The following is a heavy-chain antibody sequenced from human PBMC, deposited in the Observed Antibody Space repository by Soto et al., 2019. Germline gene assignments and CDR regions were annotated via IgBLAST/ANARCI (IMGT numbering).Heavy chain of an antibody. D-gene: IGHD2-15*01. J-gene: IGHJ5*02. CDR2: IYYSGST. CDR3: VRGGGGGLFDP. CDR1: GGSISSYY. V-gene: IGHV4-59*01. Sequence: PSETLSLTCTVSGGSISSYYWSWIRQPPGKGLEWIGYIYYSGSTNYNPSLKSRVTISVDTSKNQFSLKLSSVTAADTAIYYCVRGGGGGLFDPWGQGTMVTVSS.